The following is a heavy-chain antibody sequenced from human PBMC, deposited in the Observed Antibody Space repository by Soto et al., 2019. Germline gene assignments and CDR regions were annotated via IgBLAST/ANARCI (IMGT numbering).Heavy chain of an antibody. D-gene: IGHD2-21*02. V-gene: IGHV4-4*07. CDR2: INTSGST. Sequence: SSETLSLTCTVSGGSISSYYWSWIRQPAGKGLEWIGRINTSGSTNNNPSLKSRVTMSVDTSKNQFSLKLSSVTAADTAVYYCARDVVVTAYDAFDIWGRGTMVTVS. J-gene: IGHJ3*02. CDR3: ARDVVVTAYDAFDI. CDR1: GGSISSYY.